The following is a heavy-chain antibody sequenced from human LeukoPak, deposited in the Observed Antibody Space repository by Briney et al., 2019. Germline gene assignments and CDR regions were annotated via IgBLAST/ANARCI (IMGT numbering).Heavy chain of an antibody. D-gene: IGHD6-19*01. CDR1: GFTFSSYW. Sequence: GGSLRLSCAASGFTFSSYWMHWVRQAPGEGLVWVSRLDTGGRTTTYADSVRGRFTISRDNAKDTLYLQMNSLRAEDTAVYYCASGLLMAGGTLDHWGRGTLVTVSS. CDR2: LDTGGRTT. V-gene: IGHV3-74*01. CDR3: ASGLLMAGGTLDH. J-gene: IGHJ4*02.